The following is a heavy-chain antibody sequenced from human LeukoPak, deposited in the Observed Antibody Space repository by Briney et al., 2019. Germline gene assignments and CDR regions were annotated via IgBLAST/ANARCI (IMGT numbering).Heavy chain of an antibody. CDR3: AGLHGSSWPVDY. CDR2: IYYSGST. D-gene: IGHD6-13*01. V-gene: IGHV4-39*01. Sequence: SETLSLTCNVSGGSISSSSYYWGWIRQPPGKGLEWIGSIYYSGSTYYNPSLKSRVTISVDTSKNQFSLKLSSVTAADTAVYYCAGLHGSSWPVDYWGQGTLVTVSS. J-gene: IGHJ4*02. CDR1: GGSISSSSYY.